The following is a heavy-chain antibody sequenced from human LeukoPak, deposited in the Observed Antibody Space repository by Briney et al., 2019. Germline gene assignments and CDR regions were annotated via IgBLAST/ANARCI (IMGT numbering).Heavy chain of an antibody. V-gene: IGHV3-23*01. J-gene: IGHJ3*02. CDR1: GFTFSSYA. CDR3: AKVDGSSWDMGAFGI. Sequence: GGSLRLSCAASGFTFSSYAMSWVRQAPGKRLEWVSAISGSGGSTYYADSVKGRFTISRDNSKNTLYLQMNSLRAEDTAVYYCAKVDGSSWDMGAFGIWGQGTMVTVSS. D-gene: IGHD6-13*01. CDR2: ISGSGGST.